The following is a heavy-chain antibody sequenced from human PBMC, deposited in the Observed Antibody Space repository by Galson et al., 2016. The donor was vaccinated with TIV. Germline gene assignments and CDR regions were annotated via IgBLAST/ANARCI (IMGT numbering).Heavy chain of an antibody. Sequence: SLRLSCAGFGFTFSAYAIHWVRQAPGKGLEWVSSSSSSGRFTYYAESLRGRITISRDRARSSLHLQMTSLRPVDTAVYFCARGKDGGEDCFSAFDYWGQGTMVTVS. D-gene: IGHD2/OR15-2a*01. CDR2: SSSSGRFT. CDR1: GFTFSAYA. J-gene: IGHJ4*02. CDR3: ARGKDGGEDCFSAFDY. V-gene: IGHV3-21*01.